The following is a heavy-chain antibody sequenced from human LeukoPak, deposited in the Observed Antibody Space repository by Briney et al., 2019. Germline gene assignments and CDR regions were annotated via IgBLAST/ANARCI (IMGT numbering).Heavy chain of an antibody. CDR1: GFTFSSYA. Sequence: PGGSLRLSCAASGFTFSSYAMHWVRQAPGKGLEWVAVISYDGSNKYYADSVKGRFTISRDNSKNTLYLQMNSLRAEDTAVYYCASDRGYSLNLFDYWGQGTLVTVSS. V-gene: IGHV3-30-3*01. CDR2: ISYDGSNK. J-gene: IGHJ4*02. CDR3: ASDRGYSLNLFDY. D-gene: IGHD5-18*01.